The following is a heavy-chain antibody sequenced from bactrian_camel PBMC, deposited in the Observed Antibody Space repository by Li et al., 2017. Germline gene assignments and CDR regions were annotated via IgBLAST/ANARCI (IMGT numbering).Heavy chain of an antibody. D-gene: IGHD5*01. CDR1: GFPYGTYC. Sequence: HVQLVESGGGSVQAGGSLRLSCAASGFPYGTYCMAWFRQAPGKEREGVAAIDGDGKPTYADSVKGRFTTSKDKETLYLQMNSLKPEDTAVYYCAGTLRVSPGARCTSSGGFNYWGQGTQVTVS. CDR3: AGTLRVSPGARCTSSGGFNY. V-gene: IGHV3S55*01. CDR2: IDGDGKP. J-gene: IGHJ4*01.